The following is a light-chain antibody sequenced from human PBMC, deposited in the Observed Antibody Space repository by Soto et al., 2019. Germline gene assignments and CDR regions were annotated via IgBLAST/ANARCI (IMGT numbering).Light chain of an antibody. CDR2: EVN. V-gene: IGLV2-8*01. J-gene: IGLJ1*01. CDR1: SSDVGGYNY. CDR3: TSYAGGNNV. Sequence: QSALTQPPSASGSPGQSVTISCTGTSSDVGGYNYVSWYQQHPGKVPKLMIFEVNKRPSRVPDRFSGSKSGNTASLTVSGLQPEDEADYYCTSYAGGNNVFGTGTKLTVL.